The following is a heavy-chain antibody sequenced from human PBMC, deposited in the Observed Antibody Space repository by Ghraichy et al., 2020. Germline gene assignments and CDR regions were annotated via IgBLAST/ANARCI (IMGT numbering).Heavy chain of an antibody. CDR3: ARGDDGSPDS. Sequence: GESLNISCKGSGFPFSRYGMHWVRRAPGKGLEWVALRSPDKETKFYADSVRGRFTISRDDSKSTLFLGMNNLRPEDTGMYYCARGDDGSPDSWGPGTLVIVSS. D-gene: IGHD1-26*01. CDR1: GFPFSRYG. J-gene: IGHJ4*02. CDR2: RSPDKETK. V-gene: IGHV3-30*03.